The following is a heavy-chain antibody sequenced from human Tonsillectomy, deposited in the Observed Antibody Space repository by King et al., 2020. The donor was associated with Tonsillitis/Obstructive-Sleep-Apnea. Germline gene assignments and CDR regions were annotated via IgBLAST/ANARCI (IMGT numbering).Heavy chain of an antibody. CDR2: INSDGSST. D-gene: IGHD3-3*01. CDR1: GITFSSYW. CDR3: ARGYYDFWSGYYTFFDY. V-gene: IGHV3-74*02. Sequence: VQLVESGGGLVQPGGSLRLSCAASGITFSSYWMHWVRQAPGKGLVWVARINSDGSSTSYADSVKGRFTISRDNAKNTLYLQMNSLRAEDTAVYYCARGYYDFWSGYYTFFDYWGQGTLVTVSS. J-gene: IGHJ4*02.